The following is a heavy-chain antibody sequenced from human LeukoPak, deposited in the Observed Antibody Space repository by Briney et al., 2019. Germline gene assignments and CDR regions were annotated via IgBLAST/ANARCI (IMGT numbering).Heavy chain of an antibody. V-gene: IGHV4-38-2*01. CDR2: IYHSGST. CDR3: ARGYSRVSFRSYFDY. Sequence: SETLSLTCAVSGYSISSGYYWGWIRQPPGKGLEWIGSIYHSGSTYYNPSLKSRVIISVDTSKNQFSLKLSSVTAADTAVYYYARGYSRVSFRSYFDYWGQGTLVTVSS. J-gene: IGHJ4*02. CDR1: GYSISSGYY. D-gene: IGHD6-13*01.